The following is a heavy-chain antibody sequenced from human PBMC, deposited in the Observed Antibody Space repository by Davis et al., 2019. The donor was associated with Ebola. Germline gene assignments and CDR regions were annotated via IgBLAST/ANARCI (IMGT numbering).Heavy chain of an antibody. Sequence: AASVKVSCKASGGTFSSYAISWVRQAPGQGLEWMGRIIPILGIANYAQKFQGRVTITADKSTSTAYMELSSLRSEDTAVYYCAREPWSIAAHYFDYWGQGTLVTVSS. CDR3: AREPWSIAAHYFDY. CDR1: GGTFSSYA. V-gene: IGHV1-69*04. J-gene: IGHJ4*02. D-gene: IGHD6-6*01. CDR2: IIPILGIA.